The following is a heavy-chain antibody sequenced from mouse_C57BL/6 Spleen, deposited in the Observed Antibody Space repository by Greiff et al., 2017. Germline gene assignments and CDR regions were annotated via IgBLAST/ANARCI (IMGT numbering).Heavy chain of an antibody. V-gene: IGHV3-6*01. CDR3: ARFDYDEGGFDY. CDR2: ISYDGSN. J-gene: IGHJ2*01. Sequence: EVHLVESGPGLVKPSQSLSLTCSVTGYSITSGYYWNWIRQFPGNKLEWMGYISYDGSNNYNPSLKNRISITRDTSKNQFFLKLNSVTTEDTATYYCARFDYDEGGFDYWGQGTTLTVSS. D-gene: IGHD2-4*01. CDR1: GYSITSGYY.